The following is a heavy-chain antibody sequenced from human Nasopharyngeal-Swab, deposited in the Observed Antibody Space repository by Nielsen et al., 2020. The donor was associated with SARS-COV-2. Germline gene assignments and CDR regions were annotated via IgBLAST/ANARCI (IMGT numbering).Heavy chain of an antibody. CDR3: ARDLVGATY. D-gene: IGHD1-26*01. Sequence: GESLKISCAASGFTFSSYAMHWVRQAPGKGLEWVAVISYDGSNKYYADSVKGRFTISRDNSKNTLYLQMNSLRAEDTAVHYCARDLVGATYWGQGTLVTVSS. CDR1: GFTFSSYA. V-gene: IGHV3-30*04. CDR2: ISYDGSNK. J-gene: IGHJ4*02.